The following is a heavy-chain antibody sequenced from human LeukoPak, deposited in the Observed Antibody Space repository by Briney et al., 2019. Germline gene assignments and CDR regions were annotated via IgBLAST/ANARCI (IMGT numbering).Heavy chain of an antibody. CDR3: ARASQVAVVAPAAIDGMDV. CDR1: GYTFTSYS. V-gene: IGHV1-18*01. J-gene: IGHJ6*02. D-gene: IGHD2-2*01. Sequence: ASVKVSCKASGYTFTSYSISWVRQAPGQGLEWMGWISAYNGNTNYAQKLQGRVTMTTDTSTSTAYMELRSLRSDDTAVYYCARASQVAVVAPAAIDGMDVWGQGTTVTVSS. CDR2: ISAYNGNT.